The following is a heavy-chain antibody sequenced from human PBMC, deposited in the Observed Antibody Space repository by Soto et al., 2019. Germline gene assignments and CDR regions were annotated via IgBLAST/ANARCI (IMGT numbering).Heavy chain of an antibody. CDR3: ARDQRAYDI. CDR2: IRSNGGST. D-gene: IGHD6-25*01. CDR1: GFTFSSYA. Sequence: GGSLRLSCAASGFTFSSYAMHWVRQAPGKGLEFVSVIRSNGGSTNYANSVKGRFTISRDNSKNTLFLQMGSLRPEDTAVYYCARDQRAYDIWGQGTMVTVSS. V-gene: IGHV3-64*01. J-gene: IGHJ3*02.